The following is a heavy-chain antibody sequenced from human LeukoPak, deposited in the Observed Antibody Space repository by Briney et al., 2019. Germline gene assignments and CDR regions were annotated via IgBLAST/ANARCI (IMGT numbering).Heavy chain of an antibody. CDR1: GGSFSGYY. V-gene: IGHV4-34*01. CDR3: ARRAGVVIPRGRNWFDP. CDR2: INHSGST. J-gene: IGHJ5*02. Sequence: SETLSLTCAVYGGSFSGYYWSWIRQPPGKGLEWIGEINHSGSTNYNPSLKSRVTISVDTSKNQFSQKLSSVAAADTAVYYCARRAGVVIPRGRNWFDPWGQGTLVTVSS. D-gene: IGHD3-3*01.